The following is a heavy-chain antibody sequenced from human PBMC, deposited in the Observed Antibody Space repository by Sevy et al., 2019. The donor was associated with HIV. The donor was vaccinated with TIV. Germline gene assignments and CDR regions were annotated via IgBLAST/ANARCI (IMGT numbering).Heavy chain of an antibody. CDR1: GFTFSSYA. J-gene: IGHJ4*02. V-gene: IGHV3-23*01. Sequence: GGSLRLSCAASGFTFSSYAMSWVRQAPGKGLEWVSAISGSGGSTYYADSVKGRFTISRDNSKNTLYLQMNSLRAEDTVVYYCAKRKSGSTVTPYYFDYWGQGTLVTVSS. CDR2: ISGSGGST. CDR3: AKRKSGSTVTPYYFDY. D-gene: IGHD4-17*01.